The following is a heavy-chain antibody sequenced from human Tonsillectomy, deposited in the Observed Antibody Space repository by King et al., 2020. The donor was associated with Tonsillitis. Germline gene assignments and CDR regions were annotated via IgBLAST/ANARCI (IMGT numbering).Heavy chain of an antibody. J-gene: IGHJ4*02. V-gene: IGHV5-51*01. CDR1: GYRFTSYW. CDR2: INPDDSDT. D-gene: IGHD3-10*01. Sequence: VQLVESGAEVKKPGESLKISCEGSGYRFTSYWIGWVRQMPGKGLEWMGIINPDDSDTRYNPSFQGQVTISADKSISTVYLQWGSLKASDTAMYYCARSYSPVDCWGRGTLVTVSS. CDR3: ARSYSPVDC.